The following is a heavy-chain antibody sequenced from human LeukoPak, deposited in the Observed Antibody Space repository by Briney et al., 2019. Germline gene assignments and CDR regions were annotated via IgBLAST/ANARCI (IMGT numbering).Heavy chain of an antibody. CDR3: AKKVVVGATSPYSDFQD. V-gene: IGHV3-23*01. CDR2: ISGSGVTT. J-gene: IGHJ1*01. D-gene: IGHD1-26*01. Sequence: GGSLRLSCAASGFTFSTYWMSWVRQAPGKGLEWVSAISGSGVTTHYAGSVKGRFSISRDNSKNTLYLQMNSLRAEDTALYYCAKKVVVGATSPYSDFQDWGQGTLVTVSS. CDR1: GFTFSTYW.